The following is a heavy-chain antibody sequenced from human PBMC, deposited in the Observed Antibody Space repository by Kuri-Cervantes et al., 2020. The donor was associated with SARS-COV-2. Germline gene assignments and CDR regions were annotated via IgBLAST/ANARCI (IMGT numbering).Heavy chain of an antibody. CDR3: ARRSGYYPYYFDY. V-gene: IGHV4-4*07. J-gene: IGHJ4*02. CDR1: GGSISSHY. D-gene: IGHD3-22*01. CDR2: IYTSGST. Sequence: SETLSLTCSVSGGSISSHYWSWIRQPAGKGLEWIGRIYTSGSTNYNPSLKSRVTMSVDTSKNQFSLKLSSVTAADTAVYYRARRSGYYPYYFDYWGQGTLVTVSS.